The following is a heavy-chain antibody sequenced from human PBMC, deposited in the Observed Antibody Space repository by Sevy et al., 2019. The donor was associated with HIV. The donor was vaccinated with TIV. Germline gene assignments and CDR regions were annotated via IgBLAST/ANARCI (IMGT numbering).Heavy chain of an antibody. CDR2: IDPSSGDT. V-gene: IGHV1-2*04. J-gene: IGHJ6*02. D-gene: IGHD3-3*02. Sequence: ASVKVSCKASGYTLTDYYMHWVRQAPGQGLEWMGWIDPSSGDTNYAQNFQGWVTMTMATSISTAYMELGRLRSDDTAVYYCARGISVDNYYYTMDVWGQGTTVTVSS. CDR1: GYTLTDYY. CDR3: ARGISVDNYYYTMDV.